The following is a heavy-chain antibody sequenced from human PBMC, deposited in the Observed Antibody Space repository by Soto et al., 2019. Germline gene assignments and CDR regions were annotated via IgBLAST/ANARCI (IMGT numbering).Heavy chain of an antibody. CDR2: IYYSGST. D-gene: IGHD3-10*01. Sequence: SDTLSLTCTVSGGSISIYYWSWIRQPPGKGLEWIGYIYYSGSTNYNPSLKSRVTISVDTSKNQFSLKLSSVTAADTAVYYCARGGITMVRGVIGPYYYYGMDVWGQGTTVTVSS. CDR1: GGSISIYY. CDR3: ARGGITMVRGVIGPYYYYGMDV. J-gene: IGHJ6*02. V-gene: IGHV4-59*01.